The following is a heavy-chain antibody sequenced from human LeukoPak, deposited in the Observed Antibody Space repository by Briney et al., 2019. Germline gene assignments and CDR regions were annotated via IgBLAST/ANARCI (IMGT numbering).Heavy chain of an antibody. V-gene: IGHV1-2*02. CDR3: ARSSYYYDSSGYPGYYFDY. CDR1: GYTFTDYY. D-gene: IGHD3-22*01. CDR2: INPNSGGT. J-gene: IGHJ4*02. Sequence: ASVKVSCKASGYTFTDYYIHWVRQAPGQGLEWMGWINPNSGGTNYAQKFQGRVTMTRDTSISTAYMELSKLRSDDTAVFFCARSSYYYDSSGYPGYYFDYWGQGTLVTVSS.